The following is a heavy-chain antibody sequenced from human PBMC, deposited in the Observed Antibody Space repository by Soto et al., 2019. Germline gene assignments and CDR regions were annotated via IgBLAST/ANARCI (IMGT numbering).Heavy chain of an antibody. CDR1: GYTFTGYY. CDR3: ARVNVVVVAATREYYLDY. V-gene: IGHV1-2*02. Sequence: QVQLVQTGDEVKKPGASVKVSCKASGYTFTGYYMHWVRQAPGHGLEWMGWNNHNSGGTNYAQKFQGRVTMTRDTSISTDYMELSRLRSDDTAVYSCARVNVVVVAATREYYLDYWGQGPLVTVSS. J-gene: IGHJ4*02. D-gene: IGHD2-15*01. CDR2: NNHNSGGT.